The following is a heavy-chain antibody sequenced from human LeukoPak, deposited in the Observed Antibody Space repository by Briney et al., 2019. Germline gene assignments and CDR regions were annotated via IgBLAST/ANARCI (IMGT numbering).Heavy chain of an antibody. CDR1: GGSISSGGY. V-gene: IGHV4-31*03. CDR3: ARDLDGYTRCDY. Sequence: SETLSLTCTVSGGSISSGGYWSWIRQLPGKGLEWIGYIYYSGTTYYNPSLKSRVSISVDTSKNQFSLKLSSVTVADTAVYYCARDLDGYTRCDYWGQGTLVTVSS. CDR2: IYYSGTT. D-gene: IGHD3-9*01. J-gene: IGHJ4*02.